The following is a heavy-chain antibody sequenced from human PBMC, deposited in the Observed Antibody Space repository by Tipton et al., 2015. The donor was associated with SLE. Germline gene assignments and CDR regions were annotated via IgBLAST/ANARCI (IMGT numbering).Heavy chain of an antibody. D-gene: IGHD6-13*01. Sequence: SLRLSCAASGFTFSSYSMNWVRQAPGKGLEWVSSISSSSSYIYYADSVKGRFTTSRDNAKNSLYLQMNSLRAEDTAVYYCARVIAAAGLDYWGQGTLVTVSS. J-gene: IGHJ4*02. CDR2: ISSSSSYI. CDR3: ARVIAAAGLDY. CDR1: GFTFSSYS. V-gene: IGHV3-21*01.